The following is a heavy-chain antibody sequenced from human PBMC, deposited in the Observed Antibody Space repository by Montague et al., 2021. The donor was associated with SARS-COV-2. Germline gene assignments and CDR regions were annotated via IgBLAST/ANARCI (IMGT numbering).Heavy chain of an antibody. Sequence: SLRLSCATSEFTFSSHWMSWVRQAPGKGLEWVANINPDGSERYYVDSVKGRFTISRDNAQNSLYLQMNSLRAEDTAVYYCAREGYYYEGYFDNWGQGTLVTVS. J-gene: IGHJ4*02. CDR1: EFTFSSHW. D-gene: IGHD3-22*01. CDR2: INPDGSER. V-gene: IGHV3-7*01. CDR3: AREGYYYEGYFDN.